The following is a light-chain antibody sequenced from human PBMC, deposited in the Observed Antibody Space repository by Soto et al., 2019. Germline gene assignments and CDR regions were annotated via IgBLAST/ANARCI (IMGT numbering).Light chain of an antibody. J-gene: IGKJ1*01. CDR1: QSFRGNY. Sequence: EVVLTQSPGTLSLFPGERATLSCRASQSFRGNYLAWYQQKPGQAPRLLLYGASSRATGIPDRFSGSGSGTDFTLTISILEPEDIAVYYCQQYGISPRTFGQGTKVEIK. CDR3: QQYGISPRT. CDR2: GAS. V-gene: IGKV3-20*01.